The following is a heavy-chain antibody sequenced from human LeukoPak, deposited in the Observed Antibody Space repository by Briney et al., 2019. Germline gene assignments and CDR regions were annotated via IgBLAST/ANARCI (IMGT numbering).Heavy chain of an antibody. CDR2: IRYDGSNK. V-gene: IGHV3-30*02. CDR3: ARLFIVGATNNYYYGMDV. Sequence: PGGSLRLSCAASGFTFSSYGMHWVRQAPGKGLEWVAFIRYDGSNKYYADSVKGRFTISRDNSKNTLYLQMNSLRAEDTAVYYCARLFIVGATNNYYYGMDVWGQGTTVTVSS. CDR1: GFTFSSYG. J-gene: IGHJ6*02. D-gene: IGHD1-26*01.